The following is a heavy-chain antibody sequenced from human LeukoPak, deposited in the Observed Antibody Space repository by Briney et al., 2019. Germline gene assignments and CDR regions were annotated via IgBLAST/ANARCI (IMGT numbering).Heavy chain of an antibody. CDR3: AKLSLGDFEYFDY. Sequence: GGSLRLSCATSGFSFSTYWMSWVRQAPGKGLEWVANIKQDGSEKFYVDSVKGRFTISRDNAKNSVYLQMNGLRVEDTALYYCAKLSLGDFEYFDYWGQGTLVTVSS. D-gene: IGHD2-21*02. J-gene: IGHJ4*02. CDR2: IKQDGSEK. V-gene: IGHV3-7*03. CDR1: GFSFSTYW.